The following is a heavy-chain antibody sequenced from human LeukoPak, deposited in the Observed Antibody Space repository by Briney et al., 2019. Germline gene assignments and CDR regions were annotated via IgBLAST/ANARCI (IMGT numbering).Heavy chain of an antibody. CDR2: INHSGST. CDR1: GGSISSSSYY. Sequence: SETLSLTCTVSGGSISSSSYYWRWIRQPPGTGLEWIGEINHSGSTNYNPSLKSRVTISVDTSKNQFSLKLSSVTAADTAVYYCARRVGTMVRGVITNYYYYYYMDVWGKGTTVTISS. D-gene: IGHD3-10*01. CDR3: ARRVGTMVRGVITNYYYYYYMDV. V-gene: IGHV4-39*07. J-gene: IGHJ6*03.